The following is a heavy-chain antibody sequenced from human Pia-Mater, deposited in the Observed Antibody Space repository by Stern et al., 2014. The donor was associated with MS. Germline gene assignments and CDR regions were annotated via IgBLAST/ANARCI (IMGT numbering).Heavy chain of an antibody. CDR1: GFSVRTSS. J-gene: IGHJ4*02. Sequence: QVQLQESGPGLVRPSETLSLTCTVSGFSVRTSSWTWIRQSPGQGLEWIGFISSSGSTNCDPSPKTRATISVDTAKSQVSLKVSSATAADTAVYYCARMASISLGGVIATPFDYWGQGSLVTVSS. CDR3: ARMASISLGGVIATPFDY. V-gene: IGHV4-59*02. CDR2: ISSSGST. D-gene: IGHD3-16*02.